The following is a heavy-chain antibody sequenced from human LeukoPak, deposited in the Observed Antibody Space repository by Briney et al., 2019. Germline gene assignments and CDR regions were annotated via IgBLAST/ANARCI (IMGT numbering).Heavy chain of an antibody. J-gene: IGHJ4*02. Sequence: GGSLRLSCAASGFTFSSYGMHWVRQAPGKGLEWLAFIQYDGSNKNYADSVKGRFTISRENSKNTLYLQMNSLRAEDTAVYYCARDLPRQVGATVAYYFDYWGQGTLVAVSS. D-gene: IGHD1-26*01. V-gene: IGHV3-30*02. CDR2: IQYDGSNK. CDR1: GFTFSSYG. CDR3: ARDLPRQVGATVAYYFDY.